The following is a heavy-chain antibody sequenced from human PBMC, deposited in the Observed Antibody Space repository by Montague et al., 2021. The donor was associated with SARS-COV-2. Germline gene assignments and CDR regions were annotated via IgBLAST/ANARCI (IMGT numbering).Heavy chain of an antibody. J-gene: IGHJ6*02. V-gene: IGHV4-31*03. CDR3: ARGGYYDSSGYSLLYYYYGMDV. CDR1: GGSISSGRYY. D-gene: IGHD3-22*01. CDR2: VYYSGST. Sequence: SETLSLTCTVSGGSISSGRYYWSWIRQHPGKGLEWIGYVYYSGSTYYNPSLKSRVTISVDTSKNQFSLKLSSVTAADTAVYYCARGGYYDSSGYSLLYYYYGMDVWGQGTTVTVSS.